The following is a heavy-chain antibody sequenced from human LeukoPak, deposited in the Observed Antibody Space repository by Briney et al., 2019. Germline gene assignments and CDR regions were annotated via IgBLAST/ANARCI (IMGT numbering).Heavy chain of an antibody. J-gene: IGHJ4*02. D-gene: IGHD1-26*01. Sequence: GGSLRLSCVASGFTFKNYVMNWVRRAPGKGLEWLATIYGSGVSISYADSVKGRFNISRDNSNNTLYLQMNSLRAEDTAMYYCAKDLGWELPAEAYWGQGILVTVSS. CDR1: GFTFKNYV. CDR2: IYGSGVSI. CDR3: AKDLGWELPAEAY. V-gene: IGHV3-23*01.